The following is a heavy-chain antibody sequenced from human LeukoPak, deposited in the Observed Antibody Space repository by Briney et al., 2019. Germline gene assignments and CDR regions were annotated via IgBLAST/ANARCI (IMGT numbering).Heavy chain of an antibody. CDR1: GYSISSGYY. CDR3: ARVSYSDYYYYMDV. V-gene: IGHV4-38-2*02. D-gene: IGHD6-13*01. J-gene: IGHJ6*03. CDR2: IYHSGST. Sequence: PSETLSLTCTVSGYSISSGYYWGWIRQPPGKGLEWIGSIYHSGSTYYNPSLKSRVTISVDTSKNQFSLKLSSVTAADTAVYYCARVSYSDYYYYMDVWGKGTTVTVSS.